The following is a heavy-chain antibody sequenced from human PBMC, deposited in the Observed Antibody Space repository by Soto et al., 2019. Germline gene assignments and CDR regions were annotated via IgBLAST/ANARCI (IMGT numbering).Heavy chain of an antibody. CDR3: ARGHSTDCSNGVCSFFYNHEMDV. J-gene: IGHJ6*02. CDR2: INPKSGGT. Sequence: AASVKVSFKASGYSFTDYHIHWVRQAPGQGLEWLGRINPKSGGTSTAQKFQGWVTMTRDRSISTVYMELTRLRSGDTAVYFCARGHSTDCSNGVCSFFYNHEMDVWGQGTTVTVSS. CDR1: GYSFTDYH. V-gene: IGHV1-2*04. D-gene: IGHD2-8*01.